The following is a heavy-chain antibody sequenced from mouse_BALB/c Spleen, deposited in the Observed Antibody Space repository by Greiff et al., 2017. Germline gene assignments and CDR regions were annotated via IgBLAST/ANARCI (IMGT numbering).Heavy chain of an antibody. CDR3: ASPPIYYGNYDYAMDY. V-gene: IGHV14-3*02. Sequence: VQLQQSGAELVKPGASVKLSCTASGFNIKDTYMHWVKQRPEQGLEWIGRIDPANGNTKYDPKFQGKATITADTSSNTAYLQLSSLTSENTAVYYCASPPIYYGNYDYAMDYWGQGTSVTVSS. CDR1: GFNIKDTY. CDR2: IDPANGNT. J-gene: IGHJ4*01. D-gene: IGHD2-1*01.